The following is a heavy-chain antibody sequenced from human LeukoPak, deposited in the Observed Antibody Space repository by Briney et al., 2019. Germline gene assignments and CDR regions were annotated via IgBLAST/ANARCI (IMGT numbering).Heavy chain of an antibody. CDR2: ISSASNTI. J-gene: IGHJ5*02. CDR1: GFTFSSYS. D-gene: IGHD3-10*01. CDR3: ARDGWFGDYNWFDP. V-gene: IGHV3-48*01. Sequence: GESLILSCAASGFTFSSYSMNWVRQAPGKGLEWVSYISSASNTIYYADSVKGRFTISRGNAKNSLYLQMNSLRAEDTAMYYCARDGWFGDYNWFDPWGQGTLVTVSS.